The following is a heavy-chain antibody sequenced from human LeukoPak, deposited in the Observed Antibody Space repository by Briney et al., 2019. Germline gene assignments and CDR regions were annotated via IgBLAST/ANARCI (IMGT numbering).Heavy chain of an antibody. Sequence: GGSLRLSCAASGFTFSNAWMSWVRQAPGKGLEWVGRIKSKTDGGTTDYAAPVKGRFTISRDDSKNTLYLQMNSLKTEDTAVYYCTAEQPGVMLGEDDYAFDIWGQGTMVTVSS. CDR2: IKSKTDGGTT. CDR1: GFTFSNAW. CDR3: TAEQPGVMLGEDDYAFDI. D-gene: IGHD3-10*02. V-gene: IGHV3-15*01. J-gene: IGHJ3*02.